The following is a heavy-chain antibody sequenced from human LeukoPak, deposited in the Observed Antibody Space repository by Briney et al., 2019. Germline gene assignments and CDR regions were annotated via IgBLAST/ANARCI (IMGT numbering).Heavy chain of an antibody. V-gene: IGHV3-30-3*01. Sequence: GGPLRLSCAASGFTFSSYAMHWVRQAPGKGLEWVAVISYDGSNKYYAASVKGRFTISRDNSDNTLYLQMNSLTSDDTAVYYCVADFDYWGPGTLVTVSS. CDR2: ISYDGSNK. CDR3: VADFDY. CDR1: GFTFSSYA. J-gene: IGHJ4*02.